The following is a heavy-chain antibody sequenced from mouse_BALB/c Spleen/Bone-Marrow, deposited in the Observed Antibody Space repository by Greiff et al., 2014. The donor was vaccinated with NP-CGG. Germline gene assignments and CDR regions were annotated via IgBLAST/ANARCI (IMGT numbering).Heavy chain of an antibody. CDR3: ARNGPYAMDY. Sequence: VQLQQSGPELVKPGASVKISCKASGYSFTGYYMHWVEQSHVKSLEWIGRINPYNGVISYNQNFKDKASLTVDKSSSTAYMELHSLTSEDSAVYYCARNGPYAMDYWGQGTSVTVSS. CDR1: GYSFTGYY. V-gene: IGHV1-31*01. J-gene: IGHJ4*01. CDR2: INPYNGVI. D-gene: IGHD3-1*01.